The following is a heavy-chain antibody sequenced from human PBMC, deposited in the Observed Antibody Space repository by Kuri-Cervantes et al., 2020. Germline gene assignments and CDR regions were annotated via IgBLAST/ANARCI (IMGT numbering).Heavy chain of an antibody. CDR2: IYSGGST. CDR1: GFTVSSNY. CDR3: AKAADYYDSSGYSPGGLDY. Sequence: GGSLRLSCAASGFTVSSNYMSWVRQAPGKGLEWVSVIYSGGSTYYADSVKGRFTISRDNSKNTLYLQMNSLRAEDTAVYYCAKAADYYDSSGYSPGGLDYWGQGTLVTVSS. V-gene: IGHV3-53*01. D-gene: IGHD3-22*01. J-gene: IGHJ4*02.